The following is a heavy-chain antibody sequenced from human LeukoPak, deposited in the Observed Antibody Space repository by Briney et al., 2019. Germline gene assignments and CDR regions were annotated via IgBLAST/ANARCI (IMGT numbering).Heavy chain of an antibody. Sequence: WGSLTLSCAVSGFTVSSNYMSWVRQAPGKGLEWVSVIYSGGSTYYADSVKGRFTISRDNSMNTLYLQMNSLRAEDTAVYYCAREGEQDWGQGTLVTVSS. V-gene: IGHV3-53*01. J-gene: IGHJ4*02. CDR3: AREGEQD. D-gene: IGHD1/OR15-1a*01. CDR1: GFTVSSNY. CDR2: IYSGGST.